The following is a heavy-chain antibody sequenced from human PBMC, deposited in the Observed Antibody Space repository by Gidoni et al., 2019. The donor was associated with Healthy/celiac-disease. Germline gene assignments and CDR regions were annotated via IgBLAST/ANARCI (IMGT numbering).Heavy chain of an antibody. CDR3: AKSDTYYYDSSGYPLFDY. CDR1: GFPFSNYG. J-gene: IGHJ4*02. V-gene: IGHV3-30*18. Sequence: QVQLVESGGGVVQPGSSLRLSCAASGFPFSNYGMHWVRQAPGKGLEWVAVISYDGSNKYYADSVKGRFTISRDNSKNTLYLQMNSLRAEDTAVYYCAKSDTYYYDSSGYPLFDYWGQGTLVTVSS. D-gene: IGHD3-22*01. CDR2: ISYDGSNK.